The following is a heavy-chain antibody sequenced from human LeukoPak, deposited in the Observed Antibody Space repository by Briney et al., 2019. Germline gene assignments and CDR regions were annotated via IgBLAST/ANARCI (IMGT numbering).Heavy chain of an antibody. CDR2: ISWNSGSI. J-gene: IGHJ4*02. Sequence: GGSLRLSCAASGFTFDDYAMHWVRQAPGKGLEWVSGISWNSGSIGYADSVKGRFTISRDNAKNSLYLQMNSLRAEDMALYYCAKDIGRYYDFWSGYFDYWGQGTLVTVSS. D-gene: IGHD3-3*01. CDR1: GFTFDDYA. CDR3: AKDIGRYYDFWSGYFDY. V-gene: IGHV3-9*03.